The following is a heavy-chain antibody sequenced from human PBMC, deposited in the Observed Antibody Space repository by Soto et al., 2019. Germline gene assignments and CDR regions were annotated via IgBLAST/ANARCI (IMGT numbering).Heavy chain of an antibody. CDR2: IYYSGST. J-gene: IGHJ6*03. CDR3: ARDRGDYYYYYYMDV. D-gene: IGHD1-26*01. Sequence: SETLSLTCTVSGGSISSSSYYWGWIRQPPGKGLEWIGYIYYSGSTYYNPSLKSRVTISVDTSKNQFSLKLSSVTAADTAVYYCARDRGDYYYYYYMDVWAKGTTVTVSS. V-gene: IGHV4-39*07. CDR1: GGSISSSSYY.